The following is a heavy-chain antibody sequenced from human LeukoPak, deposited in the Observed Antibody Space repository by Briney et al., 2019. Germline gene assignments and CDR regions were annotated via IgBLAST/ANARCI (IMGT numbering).Heavy chain of an antibody. V-gene: IGHV4-61*05. CDR2: IYYSGSS. D-gene: IGHD3-3*01. J-gene: IGHJ4*02. CDR1: GGSISSSSYY. CDR3: ARGGVSTFDY. Sequence: PSETLSLTCTVSGGSISSSSYYWGWIRQPPGKGLEWIGYIYYSGSSNYNPSLKSRVTISVDTSKNQFSLKLSSVTAADTAVYYCARGGVSTFDYWGQGTLVTVSS.